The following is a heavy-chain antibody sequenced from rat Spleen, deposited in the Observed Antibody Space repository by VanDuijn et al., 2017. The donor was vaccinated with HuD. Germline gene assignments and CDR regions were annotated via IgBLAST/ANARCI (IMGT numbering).Heavy chain of an antibody. CDR3: ATHGTMAARSVYYFDY. J-gene: IGHJ2*01. V-gene: IGHV5S23*01. D-gene: IGHD1-2*01. Sequence: EVQLVESGGGLVQPGRSLKLSCAASGFTFSNYDMAWVRQAPTKGLEWVAYLNTGGGITHYRDSVRGRFTIFRDVAKSTLYLQMDSLRSEDTATYYCATHGTMAARSVYYFDYWGQGVMVTVSS. CDR2: LNTGGGIT. CDR1: GFTFSNYD.